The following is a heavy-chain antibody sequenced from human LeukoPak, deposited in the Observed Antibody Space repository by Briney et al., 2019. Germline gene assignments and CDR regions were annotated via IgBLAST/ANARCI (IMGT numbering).Heavy chain of an antibody. Sequence: GGSLRLSCAASGFTFIDYYMSWIRQAPGKGLEWVSYISSSGSTIYYADSVKGRFTISRDNAKNSLYLQMNSLRAEDTAVYYCARAPGNYDILTGYYGEENDAFDIWGQGTMVTVSS. CDR1: GFTFIDYY. J-gene: IGHJ3*02. CDR2: ISSSGSTI. CDR3: ARAPGNYDILTGYYGEENDAFDI. D-gene: IGHD3-9*01. V-gene: IGHV3-11*01.